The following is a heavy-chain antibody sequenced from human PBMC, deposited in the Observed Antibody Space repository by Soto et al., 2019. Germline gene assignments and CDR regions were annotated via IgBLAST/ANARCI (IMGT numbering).Heavy chain of an antibody. Sequence: SLRFSCAASGFTFRSDWMHWVRQAPGKGLVWVSRINYDGSSTSYADSVKGRFTISRDNAKNTLYLQMNSLRVEDTAVYYCARDRTGLLTWGQGTLVTVS. D-gene: IGHD2-15*01. CDR1: GFTFRSDW. J-gene: IGHJ4*01. CDR3: ARDRTGLLT. V-gene: IGHV3-74*01. CDR2: INYDGSST.